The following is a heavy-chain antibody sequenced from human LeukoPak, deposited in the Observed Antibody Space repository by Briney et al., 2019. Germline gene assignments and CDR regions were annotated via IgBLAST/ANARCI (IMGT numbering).Heavy chain of an antibody. Sequence: GGSLRLSCAGSGFTFNNYAMHWVRQPPGKGLEWVSGISWNSGTIDYADSVRGRFTISRDDAKNSLYLQMDSLRVEDTAFHYCAKDNRRHYTSGPNPDSLHWGQGALVTVSS. J-gene: IGHJ4*02. CDR3: AKDNRRHYTSGPNPDSLH. CDR2: ISWNSGTI. CDR1: GFTFNNYA. V-gene: IGHV3-9*01. D-gene: IGHD6-19*01.